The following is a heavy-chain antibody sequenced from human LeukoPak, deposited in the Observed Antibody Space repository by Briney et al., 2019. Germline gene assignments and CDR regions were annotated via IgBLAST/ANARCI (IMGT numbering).Heavy chain of an antibody. CDR1: GDSVSSNGVA. J-gene: IGHJ4*02. V-gene: IGHV6-1*01. CDR2: TYYRSQQWYS. D-gene: IGHD3-3*01. Sequence: SQTLSLTCAISGDSVSSNGVAWNWIRQSPSRGLEWLGRTYYRSQQWYSDYAPSVKGRITLNPDTSKNQFSLHLNSVTPEDTAVYYCGRETDFGVVTNWGQGTLVTVS. CDR3: GRETDFGVVTN.